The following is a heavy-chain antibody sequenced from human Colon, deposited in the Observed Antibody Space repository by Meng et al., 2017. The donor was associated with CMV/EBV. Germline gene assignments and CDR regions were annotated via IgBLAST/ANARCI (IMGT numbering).Heavy chain of an antibody. J-gene: IGHJ5*02. CDR2: IYYTGSR. CDR1: GFSVSRNY. D-gene: IGHD2-21*02. Sequence: GESLKISCAASGFSVSRNYVSWVRQGPGKGLEWLAVIYYTGSRYYADSVKGRFTVSRDESKNTVFLQMNNLRPEDTAVYYCARNRLECGGDCYFADSWGQGT. CDR3: ARNRLECGGDCYFADS. V-gene: IGHV3-53*01.